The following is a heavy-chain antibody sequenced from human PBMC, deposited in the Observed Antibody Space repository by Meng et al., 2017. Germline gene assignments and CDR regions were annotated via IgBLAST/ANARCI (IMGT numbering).Heavy chain of an antibody. D-gene: IGHD4-11*01. CDR2: ISAYNGNT. J-gene: IGHJ1*01. V-gene: IGHV1-18*01. CDR1: GYTFTSYG. Sequence: QVQRARAGAEVKKPGASVKVACKASGYTFTSYGISWVRQAPGQGLEWMGWISAYNGNTNYAQKLQGRVTMTTDTSTSTAYMELRSLRSDDTAVYYCAQTTVTTYSEYFQHWGQGTLVTVSS. CDR3: AQTTVTTYSEYFQH.